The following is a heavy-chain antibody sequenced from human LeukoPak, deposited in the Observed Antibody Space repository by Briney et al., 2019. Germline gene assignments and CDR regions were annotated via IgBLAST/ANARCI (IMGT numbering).Heavy chain of an antibody. V-gene: IGHV4-59*08. Sequence: KPSETLSLTCTVSGGSISSYYWSWIRQPPGKGLEWIGYIYYSGSTNYNPSLKSRVTISVDTSKNQFSLKLGSVTAADTAVYYCARHGPYYYYGMDVWGQGTTVTVSS. J-gene: IGHJ6*02. CDR2: IYYSGST. CDR1: GGSISSYY. CDR3: ARHGPYYYYGMDV.